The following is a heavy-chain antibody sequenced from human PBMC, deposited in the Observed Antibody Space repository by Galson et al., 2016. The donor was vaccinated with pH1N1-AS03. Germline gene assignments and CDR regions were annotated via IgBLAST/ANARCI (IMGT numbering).Heavy chain of an antibody. CDR3: ARDPRGPCSSASCPTTYYFGMDV. Sequence: SVKVSCKASGYIFTGFYVHWVRQAPGQGLEWMGWINTDSGVTNYAQKFEAWVTMTRDTSVSTAYMELYGLKSDDTAVYYCARDPRGPCSSASCPTTYYFGMDVWGQGTTVIVSS. D-gene: IGHD1-26*01. CDR1: GYIFTGFY. CDR2: INTDSGVT. J-gene: IGHJ6*02. V-gene: IGHV1-2*04.